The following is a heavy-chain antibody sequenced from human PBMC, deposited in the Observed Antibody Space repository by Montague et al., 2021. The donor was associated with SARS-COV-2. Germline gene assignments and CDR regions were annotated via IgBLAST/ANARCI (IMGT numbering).Heavy chain of an antibody. CDR3: ARFFDGSGPEYFHH. J-gene: IGHJ1*01. Sequence: PALVKPTQTLTLTCTLSGFSLSTTGVGVGWFRQPPGKTLEWLALIYWDDDKRYHPSLRKRLTVNKDTSKDQVVLTMTNMDPVDTGTYYCARFFDGSGPEYFHHWGQGALVVVSS. CDR1: GFSLSTTGVG. V-gene: IGHV2-5*02. D-gene: IGHD3-22*01. CDR2: IYWDDDK.